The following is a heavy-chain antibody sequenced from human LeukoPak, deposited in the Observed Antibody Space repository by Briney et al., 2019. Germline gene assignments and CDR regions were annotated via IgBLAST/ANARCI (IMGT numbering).Heavy chain of an antibody. CDR3: AKEVRPNDY. CDR1: GFTFSSYE. Sequence: PGGSLRLSCAASGFTFSSYEMNWVRQAPGKGLEWVSYISSSGSTIYYADSVKGRFTISRDTSIDTLYLQMNSLRAEDAALYYCAKEVRPNDYWGQGTLVTVSS. D-gene: IGHD6-6*01. CDR2: ISSSGSTI. J-gene: IGHJ4*02. V-gene: IGHV3-48*03.